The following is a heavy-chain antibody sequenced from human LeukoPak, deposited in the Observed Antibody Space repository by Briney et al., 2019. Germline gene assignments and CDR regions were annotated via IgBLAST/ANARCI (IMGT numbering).Heavy chain of an antibody. V-gene: IGHV3-23*01. CDR1: GFTLSSYA. D-gene: IGHD3-16*01. CDR2: ISASGGST. CDR3: AKGYYDYVWGSYYFDY. J-gene: IGHJ4*02. Sequence: GGSLRLSCAASGFTLSSYAMSWVRQAPGKGLEWVSSISASGGSTNYADSVKGRFTISRDNSKNTVYLQMNSLRAEDTAVYYCAKGYYDYVWGSYYFDYWGQGTLVTVSS.